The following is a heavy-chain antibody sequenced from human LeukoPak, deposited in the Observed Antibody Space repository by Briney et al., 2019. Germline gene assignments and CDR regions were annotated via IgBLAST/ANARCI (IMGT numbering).Heavy chain of an antibody. CDR1: GFTFSSYA. Sequence: SGGSLRLSCAASGFTFSSYAMSWVRQAPGKGLEWVSAISGSGGSTYYADSVKGRFTISRDNSKNTLYLQMNSLRAEDTAVYYCAKVCSGSHYAFDIWGQGTMVTVSS. CDR2: ISGSGGST. D-gene: IGHD1-26*01. CDR3: AKVCSGSHYAFDI. J-gene: IGHJ3*02. V-gene: IGHV3-23*01.